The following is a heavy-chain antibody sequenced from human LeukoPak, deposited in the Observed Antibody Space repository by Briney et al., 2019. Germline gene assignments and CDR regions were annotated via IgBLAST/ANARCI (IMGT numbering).Heavy chain of an antibody. CDR2: ISAGGDGT. J-gene: IGHJ4*02. V-gene: IGHV3-23*01. CDR1: TFSFSRYP. D-gene: IGHD3-10*01. CDR3: AKALPKMWFGELEGFDH. Sequence: GGSLRLSCVASTFSFSRYPMGWVRQAPGKGLEWVSGISAGGDGTYYADPVKGRFTISRDNSKNTLYVQMNSLRVEDTAVYYCAKALPKMWFGELEGFDHWGQGTLVTVSS.